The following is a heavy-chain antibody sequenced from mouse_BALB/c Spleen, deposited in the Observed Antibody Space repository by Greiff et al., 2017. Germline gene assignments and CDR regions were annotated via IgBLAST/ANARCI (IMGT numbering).Heavy chain of an antibody. CDR1: GYSFTGYN. CDR2: IDPYYGGT. CDR3: ARSHDYGSSYYGMDY. J-gene: IGHJ4*01. D-gene: IGHD1-1*01. V-gene: IGHV1-42*01. Sequence: EVQLLQSGPGLEKPGASVKISCTASGYSFTGYNMNWVRQSPGKRLEWIGNIDPYYGGTSYNTKFKGKATVTVDKSSSTAYMQLKSLTSEDSAVYYCARSHDYGSSYYGMDYWGQGTPVTVSA.